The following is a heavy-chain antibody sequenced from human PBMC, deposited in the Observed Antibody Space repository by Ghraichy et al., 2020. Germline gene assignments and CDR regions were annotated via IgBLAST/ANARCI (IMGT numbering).Heavy chain of an antibody. Sequence: GESLNISCAASGFTFSSYGMHWVRQAPGKGLEWVAFIRYDGSNKYYADSVKGRFTISRDNSKNTLYLRMNSLRTEDTAVYYCAKVLGYCSGGSCWNYFDYWGQGTLVTVSS. V-gene: IGHV3-30*02. D-gene: IGHD2-15*01. CDR1: GFTFSSYG. J-gene: IGHJ4*02. CDR3: AKVLGYCSGGSCWNYFDY. CDR2: IRYDGSNK.